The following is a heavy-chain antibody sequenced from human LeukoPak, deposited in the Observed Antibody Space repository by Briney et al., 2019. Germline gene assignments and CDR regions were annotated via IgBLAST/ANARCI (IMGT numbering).Heavy chain of an antibody. Sequence: PSETLSLTCTVSGGSISSSSYYWGWIRQPPGKGLEWIVSIYYSGSTYYNPSLNSRFTISVDTSKNQFPLKLSSVTAADTAVYYCATPRGMDVWGQGTTVTVSS. CDR1: GGSISSSSYY. CDR3: ATPRGMDV. CDR2: IYYSGST. J-gene: IGHJ6*02. V-gene: IGHV4-39*01.